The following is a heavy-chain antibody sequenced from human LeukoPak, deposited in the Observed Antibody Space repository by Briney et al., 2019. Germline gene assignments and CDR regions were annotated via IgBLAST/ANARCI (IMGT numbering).Heavy chain of an antibody. CDR3: ARADRYYDSSGYYYRSNYFDY. D-gene: IGHD3-22*01. Sequence: SETLSLTCAVYGGXFRGYYWSWIRQPPGKGLEWIGVIYYSGSTYYNPSLKSRVTISIDTSKNQFSLKLSSVTAADTAVYYCARADRYYDSSGYYYRSNYFDYWGQGTLVTVAS. V-gene: IGHV4-34*01. CDR2: IYYSGST. CDR1: GGXFRGYY. J-gene: IGHJ4*02.